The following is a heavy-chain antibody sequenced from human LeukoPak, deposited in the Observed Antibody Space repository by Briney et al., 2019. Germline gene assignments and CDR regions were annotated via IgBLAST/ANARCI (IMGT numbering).Heavy chain of an antibody. CDR2: INHSGST. J-gene: IGHJ4*02. V-gene: IGHV4-34*01. CDR1: GGSFSGYY. CDR3: ARDVDGLIDY. D-gene: IGHD3-16*01. Sequence: SETLSLTCAVYGGSFSGYYWTWIRQPPGKGLEWIGEINHSGSTNYNPSLKSRVTISVDTSKNQLSLKLTSVTAADTALYSCARDVDGLIDYWGQGTLVTVSS.